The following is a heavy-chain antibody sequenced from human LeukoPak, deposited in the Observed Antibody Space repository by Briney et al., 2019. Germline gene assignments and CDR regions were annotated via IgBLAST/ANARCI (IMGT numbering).Heavy chain of an antibody. Sequence: SETLSLTCTVSGGSISSYYWSWIRQPAGKGLEWIGRIYTSGSTNYNPSLKSRVTMSVDTSKNQFSLKLSSVTAADMAVYYCARGGIVVVPAPNSDDAFDIWGQGTMVTVSS. CDR2: IYTSGST. V-gene: IGHV4-4*07. D-gene: IGHD2-2*01. J-gene: IGHJ3*02. CDR3: ARGGIVVVPAPNSDDAFDI. CDR1: GGSISSYY.